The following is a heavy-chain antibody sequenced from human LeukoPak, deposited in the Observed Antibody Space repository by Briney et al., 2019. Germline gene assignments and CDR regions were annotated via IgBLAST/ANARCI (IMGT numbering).Heavy chain of an antibody. Sequence: ASVKVSCKASGYTFTGYYMHWVRQAPGQGLEWMGWINPNSGGTNYAQKFQGRVTMTRDTSISTAYMELSRLRSDYTAVYYCARDANDYVWGSYRYIFDYWGQGTLVTVSS. V-gene: IGHV1-2*02. CDR2: INPNSGGT. CDR3: ARDANDYVWGSYRYIFDY. D-gene: IGHD3-16*02. CDR1: GYTFTGYY. J-gene: IGHJ4*02.